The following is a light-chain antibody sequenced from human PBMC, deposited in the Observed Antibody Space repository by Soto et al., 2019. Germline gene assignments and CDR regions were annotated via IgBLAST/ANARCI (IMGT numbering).Light chain of an antibody. Sequence: EIVMTHSPATLSVSPGGRATLSCSSSQSISDTLAWYQQKPGQAPKLLIHDASSRATGIPDRFSGGGSGTDFILTISRLEPEDFAVYYCQQFSSYPLTFGGGTKVDIK. V-gene: IGKV3-20*01. J-gene: IGKJ4*01. CDR3: QQFSSYPLT. CDR2: DAS. CDR1: QSISDT.